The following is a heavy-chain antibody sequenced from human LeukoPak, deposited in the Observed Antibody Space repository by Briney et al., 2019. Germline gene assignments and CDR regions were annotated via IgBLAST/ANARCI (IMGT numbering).Heavy chain of an antibody. CDR1: GFTFSSYG. J-gene: IGHJ5*02. CDR3: ARDPRRDGYNLSWFDP. Sequence: PGGSLRLSCAASGFTFSSYGMHWVRQAPGKGLEWVAVIRYDGSNKYYADSVKGRFTISRDDSKNTLYLQMHSLRAEDTAVYYCARDPRRDGYNLSWFDPWGQGTLVTVSS. CDR2: IRYDGSNK. V-gene: IGHV3-33*01. D-gene: IGHD5-12*01.